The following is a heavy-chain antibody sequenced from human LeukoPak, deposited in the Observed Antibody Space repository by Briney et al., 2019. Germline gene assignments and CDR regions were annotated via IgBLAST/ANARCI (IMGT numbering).Heavy chain of an antibody. V-gene: IGHV1-2*02. J-gene: IGHJ5*02. D-gene: IGHD2-2*01. CDR3: ARSDCGSTSCYGP. CDR1: GYTFTSYG. CDR2: INPNSGGT. Sequence: GASVKVSCKASGYTFTSYGISWVRQAPGQGLEWMGWINPNSGGTNYAQKFQGRVTMTRDTSISTAYMELSRLRSDDTAVYYCARSDCGSTSCYGPWGQGTLVTVSS.